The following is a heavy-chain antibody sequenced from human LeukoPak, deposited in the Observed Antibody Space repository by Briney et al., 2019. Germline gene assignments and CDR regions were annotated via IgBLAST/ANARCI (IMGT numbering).Heavy chain of an antibody. CDR3: ARGAERDHDFWSGYYWDYYYYYYMDV. J-gene: IGHJ6*03. CDR1: GYTFTSYG. Sequence: ASVKVSCKASGYTFTSYGISWVRQAPGQGLEWMGWISAYNGNTNYAQKLQGRVTMTTDTSTSTAYMELRSLRSDDTAVYYCARGAERDHDFWSGYYWDYYYYYYMDVWGKGTTVTVSS. V-gene: IGHV1-18*01. D-gene: IGHD3-3*01. CDR2: ISAYNGNT.